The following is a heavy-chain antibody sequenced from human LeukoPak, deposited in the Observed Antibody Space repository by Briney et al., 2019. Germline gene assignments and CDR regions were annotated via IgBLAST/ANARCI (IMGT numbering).Heavy chain of an antibody. D-gene: IGHD6-13*01. V-gene: IGHV3-7*01. CDR1: GFTFSSYW. J-gene: IGHJ6*03. CDR2: IKQDGSEK. Sequence: GSLRLSCAASGFTFSSYWMSWVRQAPGKGLEWVANIKQDGSEKYYVDSVKGRFTISRDNAKNSLYLQMNSLRAEDTAVYYCARDSSTPYYYYYMDVWGKGTTVTVSS. CDR3: ARDSSTPYYYYYMDV.